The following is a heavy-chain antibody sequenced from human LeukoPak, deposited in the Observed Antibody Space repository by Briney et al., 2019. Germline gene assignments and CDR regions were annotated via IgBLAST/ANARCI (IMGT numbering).Heavy chain of an antibody. V-gene: IGHV3-21*01. D-gene: IGHD4-17*01. CDR3: ARDMGLTTVTTVFAFDI. CDR2: ISSSSSYI. CDR1: GFTVSSNY. Sequence: GGSLRLSCAASGFTVSSNYMSWVRQAPGKGLEWVSSISSSSSYIHYADSVKGRFTISRDNAKSSLYLQMNSLRAEDTAVYYCARDMGLTTVTTVFAFDIWGQGTMVTVSS. J-gene: IGHJ3*02.